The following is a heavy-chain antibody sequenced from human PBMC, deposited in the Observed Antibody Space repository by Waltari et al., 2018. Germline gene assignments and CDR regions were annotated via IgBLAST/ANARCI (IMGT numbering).Heavy chain of an antibody. CDR1: VFPFSSYR. Sequence: EVQLVESGGGLVKPGGSLSLSCAASVFPFSSYRMNWVRQAPGKGLEWVSSISSSSSYIYYADSVKCRFTISRENAKNSLYLQMNSLRAEDTAVYYCAREGLGFDYWGQGTLVTVSS. CDR2: ISSSSSYI. J-gene: IGHJ4*02. CDR3: AREGLGFDY. D-gene: IGHD7-27*01. V-gene: IGHV3-21*01.